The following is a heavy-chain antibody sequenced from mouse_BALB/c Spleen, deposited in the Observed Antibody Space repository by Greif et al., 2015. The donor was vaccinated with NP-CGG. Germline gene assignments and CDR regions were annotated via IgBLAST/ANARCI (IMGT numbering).Heavy chain of an antibody. CDR3: ARVWDDYYAMDY. Sequence: EVMLVESGGGLVKPGGSLKLSCGASGFTFSSYAMSWVRQSPEKRLEWVAETSSGGSYTYYPDTVTGRFTISRDNAKNTLYLEMSGLRSEDTAMYYCARVWDDYYAMDYWGQGTSVTVSS. V-gene: IGHV5-9-4*01. D-gene: IGHD4-1*01. J-gene: IGHJ4*01. CDR1: GFTFSSYA. CDR2: TSSGGSYT.